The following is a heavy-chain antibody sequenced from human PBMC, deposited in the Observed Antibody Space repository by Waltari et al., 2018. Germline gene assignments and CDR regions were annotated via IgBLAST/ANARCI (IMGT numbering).Heavy chain of an antibody. J-gene: IGHJ4*02. D-gene: IGHD1-26*01. V-gene: IGHV1-24*01. Sequence: QVQLVQSGAEVKKPGASVKFSCKVSGYTLTELSMHWVRQAPGKGLEGMGGFDPEDGETIYAQKFQGRVTMTEDTSTDTAYMELSSLRSEDTAVYYCATVALVGATSPFDYWGQGTLVTVSS. CDR1: GYTLTELS. CDR3: ATVALVGATSPFDY. CDR2: FDPEDGET.